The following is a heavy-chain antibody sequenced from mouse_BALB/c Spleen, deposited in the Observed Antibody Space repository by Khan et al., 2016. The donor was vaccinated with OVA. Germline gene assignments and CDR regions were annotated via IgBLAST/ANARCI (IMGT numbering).Heavy chain of an antibody. V-gene: IGHV3-2*02. CDR2: INYSGGT. CDR3: ARWFTY. Sequence: EVKLLESGPGLVKPSQSLSLTCTVTGYSITSDYAWNWIRQFPGNKLEWMGYINYSGGTSYLPSLKSRISITRDTSKNQFFLQLNSVTTEDSATYDCARWFTYWGQGTLVTVS. J-gene: IGHJ3*01. CDR1: GYSITSDYA.